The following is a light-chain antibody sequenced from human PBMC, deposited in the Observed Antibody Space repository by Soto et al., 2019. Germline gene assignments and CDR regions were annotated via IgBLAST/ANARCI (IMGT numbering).Light chain of an antibody. CDR3: QQYFTSPWT. J-gene: IGKJ1*01. CDR2: WAS. V-gene: IGKV4-1*01. Sequence: DIVMTQSPDSLAVSLGERATFNCKSSQSILDRSKNKYYLAWYQQKSGQPPKLLIYWASLREPGVPDRFTGSGSGTDFILTISSLQAEDVAVYYCQQYFTSPWTFGQGTKVEI. CDR1: QSILDRSKNKYY.